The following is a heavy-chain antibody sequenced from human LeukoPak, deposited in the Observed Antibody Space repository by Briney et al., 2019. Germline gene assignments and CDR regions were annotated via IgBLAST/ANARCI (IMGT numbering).Heavy chain of an antibody. CDR2: ISGSGGST. J-gene: IGHJ4*02. CDR1: GFTFSSYA. V-gene: IGHV3-23*01. CDR3: AKDYQRSVAITWSY. Sequence: GGSLRLSCAASGFTFSSYAMSWVRQAPGKGLEWVSGISGSGGSTYYTDSVKGRFTISRDNSKNTLYLLMNSLRAEDTAVYYCAKDYQRSVAITWSYWGQGTLVTVSS. D-gene: IGHD3-22*01.